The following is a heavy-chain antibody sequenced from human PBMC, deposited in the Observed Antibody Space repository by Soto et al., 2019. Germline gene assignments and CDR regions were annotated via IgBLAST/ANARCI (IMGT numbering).Heavy chain of an antibody. Sequence: SETLSLTCTVYGGSINNCDYLWGCNRPPPGQGLEWIGSIYFDGSTYYNPSLESRVTISADTSKNQLSLKLTSVTAAHSAVYFCARYSKPWDRTGSFDSWGQGTLVTVSS. D-gene: IGHD1-1*01. CDR3: ARYSKPWDRTGSFDS. V-gene: IGHV4-39*01. J-gene: IGHJ4*02. CDR2: IYFDGST. CDR1: GGSINNCDYL.